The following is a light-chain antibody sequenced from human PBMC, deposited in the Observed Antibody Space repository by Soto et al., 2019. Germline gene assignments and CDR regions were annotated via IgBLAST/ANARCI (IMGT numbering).Light chain of an antibody. CDR3: QQYPIWPPWT. J-gene: IGKJ1*01. CDR1: QSIRSN. CDR2: GAS. V-gene: IGKV3-15*01. Sequence: EIVMTQSPDTLSVSPGEGATLSCRVSQSIRSNLAWYKQRPGQAPRLLMYGASTRADGIPARFTGSGSGTEFTLPISSLQSEDFSVYYCQQYPIWPPWTSVQGTKVDIK.